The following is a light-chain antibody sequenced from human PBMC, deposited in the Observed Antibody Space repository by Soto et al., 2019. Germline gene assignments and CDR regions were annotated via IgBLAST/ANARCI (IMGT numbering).Light chain of an antibody. J-gene: IGKJ5*01. CDR1: QSVNNY. V-gene: IGKV3-11*01. CDR2: DAS. Sequence: IVLKQSPATLSLSTGERASVSCRASQSVNNYLAWYQQTHGQAPRLLSYDASTRATGIPARFSGSVSGTDGTITISSLQTEDCAVYFCQQYDDWPITFGQGTRLEIK. CDR3: QQYDDWPIT.